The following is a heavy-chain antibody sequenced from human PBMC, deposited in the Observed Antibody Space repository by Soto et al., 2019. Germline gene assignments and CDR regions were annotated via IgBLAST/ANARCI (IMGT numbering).Heavy chain of an antibody. CDR3: ARDLTTGGNYYYYRDV. D-gene: IGHD3-16*01. V-gene: IGHV1-3*01. CDR2: INAGNGNT. Sequence: ASVKVSCKASGYTFTSYAMHWVRQAPGQRLEWMGWINAGNGNTKYSQKFQGRVTITRDTSASTAYMELSSLRSEDTAVYYCARDLTTGGNYYYYRDVWGKGTRVTVSS. CDR1: GYTFTSYA. J-gene: IGHJ6*03.